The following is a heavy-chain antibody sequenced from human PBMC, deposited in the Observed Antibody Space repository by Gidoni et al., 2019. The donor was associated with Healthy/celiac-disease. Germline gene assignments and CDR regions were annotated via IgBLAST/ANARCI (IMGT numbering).Heavy chain of an antibody. D-gene: IGHD4-17*01. CDR3: TEDDGDYVFGSDY. Sequence: QAQLVESGGGSVKPGASLRLSGPASGLPFSDYYMSWSRQAPGTGRGCISYIGGTGNTIFTTDTVKSRYTISRDINRNTVYLQMVYLGAEDTALYYCTEDDGDYVFGSDYWGQGTLVTVSS. V-gene: IGHV3-11*01. CDR1: GLPFSDYY. CDR2: IGGTGNTI. J-gene: IGHJ4*02.